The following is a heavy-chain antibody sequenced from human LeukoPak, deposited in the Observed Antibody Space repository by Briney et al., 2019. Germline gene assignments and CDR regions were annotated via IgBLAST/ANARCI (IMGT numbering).Heavy chain of an antibody. V-gene: IGHV4-59*08. CDR2: IYYSGST. D-gene: IGHD4-17*01. Sequence: PSETLSLTCIVSGAYVTTYSWNWIRQSPGKGLEWIGYIYYSGSTNYNPSLKSRVTISVDTSKNQFSLKLSSVTAADTAVYYCARGDGDYDYWGQGTLVTVSS. CDR3: ARGDGDYDY. J-gene: IGHJ4*02. CDR1: GAYVTTYS.